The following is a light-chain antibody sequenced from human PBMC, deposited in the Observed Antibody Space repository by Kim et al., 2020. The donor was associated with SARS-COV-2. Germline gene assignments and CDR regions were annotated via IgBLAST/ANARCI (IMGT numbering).Light chain of an antibody. CDR3: QQYDNRRS. CDR1: QDVLND. CDR2: GAT. V-gene: IGKV3-15*01. Sequence: VSPGKGATLSCKTSQDVLNDVAWYQQKPGQAPSLLIYGATTRASGIPGRFSGSGSGSDFTLTISGLQSEDIAVYYCQQYDNRRSFGGGTKVDIK. J-gene: IGKJ4*01.